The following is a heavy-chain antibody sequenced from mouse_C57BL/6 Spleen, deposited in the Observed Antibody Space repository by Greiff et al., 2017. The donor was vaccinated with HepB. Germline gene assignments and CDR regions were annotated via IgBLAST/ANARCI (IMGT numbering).Heavy chain of an antibody. CDR1: GYTFTSYW. J-gene: IGHJ2*01. D-gene: IGHD1-1*01. CDR3: ARGSTVVATNYFDY. V-gene: IGHV1-64*01. Sequence: VQLQQPGAELVKPGASVKLSCKASGYTFTSYWMPWVKQRPGQGLEWIGMIHPTSGSTNYNEKFKSKATLTVDKSSSTAYMQLSSLTSEDSAVYYCARGSTVVATNYFDYWGQGTTLTVSS. CDR2: IHPTSGST.